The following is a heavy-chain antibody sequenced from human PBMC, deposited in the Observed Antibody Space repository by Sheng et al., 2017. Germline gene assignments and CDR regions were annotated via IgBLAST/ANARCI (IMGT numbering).Heavy chain of an antibody. J-gene: IGHJ4*02. CDR2: IKSKTDGGTT. Sequence: EVQLVESGGGLVKPGGSLRLSCAASGFTFSNAWMSWVRQAPGKGLEWVGRIKSKTDGGTTDYAAPVKGRFTISRDDSKNTLYLQMNSLKTEDTAVYYCTTDHKWEASVDYWGQGTLVTVSS. D-gene: IGHD1-26*01. CDR3: TTDHKWEASVDY. CDR1: GFTFSNAW. V-gene: IGHV3-15*01.